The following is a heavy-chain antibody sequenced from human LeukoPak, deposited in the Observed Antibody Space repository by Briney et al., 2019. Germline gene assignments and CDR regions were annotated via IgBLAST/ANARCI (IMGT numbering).Heavy chain of an antibody. V-gene: IGHV4-34*01. Sequence: SETLSLTCAVYGGSLSGYYWSWIRQPPAKGLEWIGEINHSGSTNYDPSLKSRVTISVDTSKNQFSLKLRSVTAADTAVYYCARGVKYYYYMDVWGKGTTVTVSS. J-gene: IGHJ6*03. CDR3: ARGVKYYYYMDV. D-gene: IGHD3-16*02. CDR2: INHSGST. CDR1: GGSLSGYY.